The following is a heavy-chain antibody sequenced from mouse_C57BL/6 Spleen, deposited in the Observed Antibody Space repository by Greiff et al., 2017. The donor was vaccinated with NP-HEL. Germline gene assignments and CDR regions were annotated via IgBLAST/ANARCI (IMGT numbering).Heavy chain of an antibody. V-gene: IGHV7-3*01. J-gene: IGHJ3*01. CDR1: GFTFTDYY. CDR2: IRNKANGYTT. CDR3: ARYDSWFAY. Sequence: EVQLVESGGGLVQPGGSLSLSCAASGFTFTDYYMSWVRQPPGKALEWLGFIRNKANGYTTEYSASVKGRFTISRDNSQSILYLQMNALRAEDSATYYCARYDSWFAYWGQGTLVTVAA.